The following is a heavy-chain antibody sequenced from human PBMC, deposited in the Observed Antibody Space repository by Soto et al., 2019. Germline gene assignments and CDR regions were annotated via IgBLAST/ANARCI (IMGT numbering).Heavy chain of an antibody. CDR3: ARVPHLVVFDF. J-gene: IGHJ4*02. V-gene: IGHV4-59*01. CDR2: IYHSGTT. D-gene: IGHD2-21*01. Sequence: PGKGLEWITYIYHSGTTKYNPSLRSRVTISLDMSKNQFSQRLNSVTAADTAVYYCARVPHLVVFDFWGQGTRVTVSS.